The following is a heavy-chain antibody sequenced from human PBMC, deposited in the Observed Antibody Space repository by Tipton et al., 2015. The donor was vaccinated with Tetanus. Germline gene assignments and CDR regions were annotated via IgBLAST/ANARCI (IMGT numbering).Heavy chain of an antibody. CDR1: GFMFTRYP. J-gene: IGHJ6*02. CDR3: ARGRGYESPYYYYGMDV. V-gene: IGHV3-33*08. CDR2: IWYDGSNK. D-gene: IGHD5-12*01. Sequence: SLRLSCAASGFMFTRYPMHWVRQAPGKGLEWVAVIWYDGSNKYYTDSVKGRFTISRDNSKNTLYLQMNSLRAEDTAVYYCARGRGYESPYYYYGMDVWGQGTTVTVSS.